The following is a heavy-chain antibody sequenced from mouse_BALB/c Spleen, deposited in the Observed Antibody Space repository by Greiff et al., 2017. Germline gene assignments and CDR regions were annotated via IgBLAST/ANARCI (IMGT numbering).Heavy chain of an antibody. V-gene: IGHV2-2*02. CDR2: IWSGGST. CDR3: ARNLGNYRSWFAY. J-gene: IGHJ3*01. CDR1: GFSLTSYG. Sequence: VKLVESGPGLVQPSQSLSITCTVSGFSLTSYGVHWVRQSPGKGLEWLGVIWSGGSTDYNAAFISRLSISKDNSKSQVFFKMNSLQANDTAIYYCARNLGNYRSWFAYWGQGTLVTVSA. D-gene: IGHD2-14*01.